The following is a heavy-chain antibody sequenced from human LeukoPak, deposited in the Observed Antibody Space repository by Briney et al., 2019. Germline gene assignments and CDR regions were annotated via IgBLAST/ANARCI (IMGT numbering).Heavy chain of an antibody. J-gene: IGHJ4*02. V-gene: IGHV3-7*03. CDR2: IKQDGSEK. D-gene: IGHD3-10*01. CDR1: GFTFSSYW. Sequence: GGSLRLSCAASGFTFSSYWMSWVRQAPGKGLEWVVNIKQDGSEKYYVDSVKGRFTISRDNAKNSLYLQMNSLRAEDTAVYYCARDGEPLLWFGELLGPYFDYWGQGTLVTVSS. CDR3: ARDGEPLLWFGELLGPYFDY.